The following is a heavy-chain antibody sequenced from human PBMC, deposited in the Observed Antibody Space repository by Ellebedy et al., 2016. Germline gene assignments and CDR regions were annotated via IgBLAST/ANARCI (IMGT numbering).Heavy chain of an antibody. J-gene: IGHJ6*02. CDR1: GFSLSTSGMC. D-gene: IGHD3-22*01. CDR2: IDWDDDK. V-gene: IGHV2-70*11. Sequence: SGPTLVKPTQTLTLTCTFSGFSLSTSGMCVSWIRQPPGKALEWLARIDWDDDKYYSTSLKTRLTISKDTSKNQVVLTMTNMDPVDTATYYCARMQVNVDYYYYGMDVWGQGTTVTVSS. CDR3: ARMQVNVDYYYYGMDV.